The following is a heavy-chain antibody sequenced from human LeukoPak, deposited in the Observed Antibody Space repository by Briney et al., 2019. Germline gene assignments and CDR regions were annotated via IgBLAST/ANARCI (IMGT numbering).Heavy chain of an antibody. CDR1: GGSFSGYY. Sequence: SETLSLTCAVYGGSFSGYYWSWIRQPPGKGLEWIGEINHSGSTNYNPSLKSRVTISVDTSKNQFSLKLSSVTAADTAVYYCARPRSQQLVQGDAFDIWGQGTMVTVSS. V-gene: IGHV4-34*01. CDR2: INHSGST. J-gene: IGHJ3*02. CDR3: ARPRSQQLVQGDAFDI. D-gene: IGHD6-13*01.